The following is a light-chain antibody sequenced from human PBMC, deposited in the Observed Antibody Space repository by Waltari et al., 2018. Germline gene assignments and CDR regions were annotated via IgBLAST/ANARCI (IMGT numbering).Light chain of an antibody. CDR2: KDT. CDR1: ALPKQY. Sequence: SYELTQPPSVSVSPGQTARITCPGDALPKQYAFWYQQKPGQAPGLIIDKDTQRPSGSPERFSGSSSGKTVTMTISGVQAEDEADYYCRSEDSSGTSKVFGGGTKLTVL. J-gene: IGLJ3*02. CDR3: RSEDSSGTSKV. V-gene: IGLV3-25*03.